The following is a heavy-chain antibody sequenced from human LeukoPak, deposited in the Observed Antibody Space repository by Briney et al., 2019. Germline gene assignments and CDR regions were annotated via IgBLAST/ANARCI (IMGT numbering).Heavy chain of an antibody. J-gene: IGHJ4*02. CDR1: GGSISRSRYY. CDR3: ARFPRTYYYGSGSSFVPY. V-gene: IGHV3-11*04. Sequence: LSLTCTVSGGSISRSRYYWGWIRQAPGKGLEWVSYISSSGSTIYYADSVKGRFTISRDNAKNSLYLQMNSLRAEDTAVYYCARFPRTYYYGSGSSFVPYWGQGTLVTVSS. D-gene: IGHD3-10*01. CDR2: ISSSGSTI.